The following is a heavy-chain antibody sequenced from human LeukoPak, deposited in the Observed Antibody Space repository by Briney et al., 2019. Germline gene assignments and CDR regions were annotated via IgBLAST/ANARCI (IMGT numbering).Heavy chain of an antibody. Sequence: GGSLRLSCAASGFTFSSYAMTWVRQAPGKGLEWVSGISAGGGSTYYADSVKGRFTISRDNSKNTLYLQMNSLRAEDTAVYYCARGGDGYSYGMDVWGQGTTVTVSS. J-gene: IGHJ6*02. CDR1: GFTFSSYA. V-gene: IGHV3-23*01. CDR2: ISAGGGST. CDR3: ARGGDGYSYGMDV. D-gene: IGHD5-24*01.